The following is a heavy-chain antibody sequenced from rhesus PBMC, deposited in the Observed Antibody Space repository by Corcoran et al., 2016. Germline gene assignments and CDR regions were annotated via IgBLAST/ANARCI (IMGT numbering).Heavy chain of an antibody. Sequence: QVQLQESGPGLVKPSETLSLTCAVSGGSITSNYWSWLRQAPGKGLEWIGRIYGSGGSTDYNPSLKSRVTISTDTSKNQFSLKLSSVTAADTAVYYCARVVDSSGSTYFDLWGPGTPITISS. CDR2: IYGSGGST. CDR1: GGSITSNY. CDR3: ARVVDSSGSTYFDL. V-gene: IGHV4-160*01. J-gene: IGHJ2*01. D-gene: IGHD6-31*01.